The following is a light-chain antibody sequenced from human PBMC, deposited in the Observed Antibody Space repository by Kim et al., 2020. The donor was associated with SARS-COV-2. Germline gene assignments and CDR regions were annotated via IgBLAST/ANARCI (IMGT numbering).Light chain of an antibody. CDR1: QSVSSSY. CDR3: QQCGSSPT. Sequence: LSPGERATLSCRASQSVSSSYLAWYQQKPGQAPRLLIYGASSRATGIPERFSGSGSGTDFTLTISRLEPEDFAVYYCQQCGSSPTFGQGTKVDIK. CDR2: GAS. V-gene: IGKV3-20*01. J-gene: IGKJ1*01.